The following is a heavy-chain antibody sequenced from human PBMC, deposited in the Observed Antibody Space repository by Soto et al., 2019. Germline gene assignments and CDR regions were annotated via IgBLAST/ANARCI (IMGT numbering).Heavy chain of an antibody. J-gene: IGHJ5*02. CDR1: GGTFSSYT. Sequence: SVKVSCKASGGTFSSYTISWVRQAPGQGLEWMGRIIPILGIANYAQKFQGRVTITADKSTSTAYMELSSLRSEDTAVYYCARDHSSSAPLDPWGQGTLVTVSS. CDR2: IIPILGIA. V-gene: IGHV1-69*04. D-gene: IGHD6-13*01. CDR3: ARDHSSSAPLDP.